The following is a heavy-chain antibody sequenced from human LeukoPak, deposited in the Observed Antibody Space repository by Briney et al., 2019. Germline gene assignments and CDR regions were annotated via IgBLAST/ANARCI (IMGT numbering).Heavy chain of an antibody. J-gene: IGHJ4*02. CDR1: GFTFSSYS. CDR2: ISSSGSTI. V-gene: IGHV3-48*04. D-gene: IGHD4-17*01. CDR3: ARAKYGDYV. Sequence: GGSLRLSCAGSGFTFSSYSMNWVRQAPGKGLEWVSYISSSGSTIYYADSVKGRFTISRDNAKNSLYLQMNSLRAEDTAVYYCARAKYGDYVWGQGTLVTVSS.